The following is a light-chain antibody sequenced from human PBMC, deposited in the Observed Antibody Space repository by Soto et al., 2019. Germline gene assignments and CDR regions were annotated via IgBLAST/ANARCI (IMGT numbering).Light chain of an antibody. J-gene: IGKJ1*01. Sequence: EIVMTQSPATLSVSPGERATLSCRASQSVSSNLAWYQQKPGQAPRLLIYGASTRATGIPARFSGSGSGTEVTLTISSLPSEDFAVYDCQQYNNWPPWTFGQGTKVEIK. CDR1: QSVSSN. CDR3: QQYNNWPPWT. V-gene: IGKV3-15*01. CDR2: GAS.